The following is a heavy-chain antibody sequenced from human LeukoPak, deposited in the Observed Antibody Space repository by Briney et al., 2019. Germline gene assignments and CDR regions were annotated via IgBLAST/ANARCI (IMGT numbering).Heavy chain of an antibody. V-gene: IGHV3-48*04. CDR1: GFALISYS. CDR2: ISSSSTTI. J-gene: IGHJ4*02. D-gene: IGHD3-10*01. Sequence: PGGSLTLSCAASGFALISYSMNCVRQAPGKGLEWVSYISSSSTTIYYADSVKGRFTISRDNAKNSLFLQMDSLRAEDTAVYYCARRVALWSPFDYWGQGTLVTVSS. CDR3: ARRVALWSPFDY.